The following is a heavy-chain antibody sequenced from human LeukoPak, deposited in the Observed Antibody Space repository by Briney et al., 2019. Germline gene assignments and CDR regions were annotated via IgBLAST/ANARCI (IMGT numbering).Heavy chain of an antibody. J-gene: IGHJ4*02. Sequence: ASVKVSCKASGYTFTGYYMHWVRQAPGQGLEWMGWINPNSGGTNYAQKFQGRVTMTRDTSTSTVYMELSSLRSEDTAVYYCARGRYTNAYFDYWGQGTLVTVSS. CDR2: INPNSGGT. D-gene: IGHD5-18*01. CDR1: GYTFTGYY. CDR3: ARGRYTNAYFDY. V-gene: IGHV1-2*02.